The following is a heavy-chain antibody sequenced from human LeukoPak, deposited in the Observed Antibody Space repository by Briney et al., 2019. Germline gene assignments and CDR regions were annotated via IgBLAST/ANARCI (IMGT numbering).Heavy chain of an antibody. D-gene: IGHD4-17*01. V-gene: IGHV4-34*01. Sequence: SETLSHTCAVYGGSFSGYYWSWIRQPPGKGLEWIGEINHSGSTNYNPSLKSRVTISVDTSKNQFSLKLSSVTAADTAVYYCATKPDYGERNWFDPWGQGTLVTVSS. CDR1: GGSFSGYY. CDR2: INHSGST. CDR3: ATKPDYGERNWFDP. J-gene: IGHJ5*02.